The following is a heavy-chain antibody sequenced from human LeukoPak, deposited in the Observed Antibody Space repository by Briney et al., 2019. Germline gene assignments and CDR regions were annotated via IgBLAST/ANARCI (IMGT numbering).Heavy chain of an antibody. D-gene: IGHD3-10*01. CDR3: ARPLMVRGVKVGH. Sequence: GGSLRLSCAAPGFTFSSYSMNWVRQAPGKGLEWVSYISSSSSTIYYADSVKGRFTISRDNAKNSLYLQMNSLRAEDTAVYYCARPLMVRGVKVGHWGQGTLVTVSS. CDR2: ISSSSSTI. CDR1: GFTFSSYS. V-gene: IGHV3-48*01. J-gene: IGHJ4*02.